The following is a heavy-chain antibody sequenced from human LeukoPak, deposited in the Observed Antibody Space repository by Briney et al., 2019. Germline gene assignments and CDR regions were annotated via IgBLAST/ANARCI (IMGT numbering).Heavy chain of an antibody. J-gene: IGHJ4*02. D-gene: IGHD6-13*01. CDR3: AKEGYDSSWNADFDS. V-gene: IGHV3-53*01. Sequence: GGSLRLSCAASGFTVSSNYMSWVRQAPGRGLEWVSIIYSGGATYYADSVKGRFIISRDDSKNTLFLQMSSLRAEDTAVYYCAKEGYDSSWNADFDSWGQGTLVIVSS. CDR2: IYSGGAT. CDR1: GFTVSSNY.